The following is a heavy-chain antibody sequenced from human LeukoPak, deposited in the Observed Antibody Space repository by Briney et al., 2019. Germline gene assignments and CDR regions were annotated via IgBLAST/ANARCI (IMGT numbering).Heavy chain of an antibody. D-gene: IGHD3-10*01. CDR2: INPNSGGT. CDR1: GYTFTGYY. CDR3: ARDSYYGSGDNWFDP. V-gene: IGHV1-2*02. Sequence: ASVKVSCKASGYTFTGYYMHWVRQAPGQGLEWMGWINPNSGGTNYAQKFQGRVTMTRDTSISTAYMELSRLRSDDTAVYYCARDSYYGSGDNWFDPWGQGTLVTVSS. J-gene: IGHJ5*02.